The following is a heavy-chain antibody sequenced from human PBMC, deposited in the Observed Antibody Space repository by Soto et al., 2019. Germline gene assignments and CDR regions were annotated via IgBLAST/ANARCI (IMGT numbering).Heavy chain of an antibody. V-gene: IGHV4-59*01. CDR2: IYSSGST. CDR3: SRDHPHSYGVYYFDY. Sequence: SETLSLTCTVSGGSISNYYWNWIRQSPGKGLEWIGYIYSSGSTHYNPSLQNRVTISIDTSKNQVSLKVNSVTAADTAVYYCSRDHPHSYGVYYFDYWGQGTPVTVS. J-gene: IGHJ4*02. CDR1: GGSISNYY. D-gene: IGHD5-18*01.